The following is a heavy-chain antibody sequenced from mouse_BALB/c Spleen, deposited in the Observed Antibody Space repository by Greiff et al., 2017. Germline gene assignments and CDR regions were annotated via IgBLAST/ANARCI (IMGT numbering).Heavy chain of an antibody. CDR2: IWAGGST. CDR1: GFSLTSYG. CDR3: ARDRVTFHYFDY. V-gene: IGHV2-9*02. J-gene: IGHJ2*01. D-gene: IGHD2-12*01. Sequence: VQVVESGPGLVAPSQSLSITCTVSGFSLTSYGVHWVRQPPGKGLEWLGVIWAGGSTNYNSALMSRLSISKDNSKSQVFLKMNSLQTDDTAMYYCARDRVTFHYFDYWGQGTTRTVSS.